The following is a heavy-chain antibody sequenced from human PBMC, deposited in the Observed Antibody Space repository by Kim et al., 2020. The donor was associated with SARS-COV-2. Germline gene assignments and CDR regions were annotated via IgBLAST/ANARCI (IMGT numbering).Heavy chain of an antibody. V-gene: IGHV3-30*18. CDR2: ISYDGSNK. CDR3: ANSPLTGYYYYGMDV. CDR1: GFTFSSYG. J-gene: IGHJ6*02. Sequence: GGSLRLSCAASGFTFSSYGMHWVRQAPGKGLEWVAVISYDGSNKYYADSVKGRFTISRDNSKNTLYLQMNSLRAEDTAVYYCANSPLTGYYYYGMDVWGQGTTVTVSS. D-gene: IGHD7-27*01.